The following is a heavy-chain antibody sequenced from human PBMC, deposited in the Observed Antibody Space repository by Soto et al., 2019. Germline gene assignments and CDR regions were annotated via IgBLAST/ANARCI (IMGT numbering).Heavy chain of an antibody. CDR2: VYYSGSS. CDR1: GGSINNDDFY. J-gene: IGHJ2*01. CDR3: ARMSYYYDKWYFDL. Sequence: SETLSLTCSVAGGSINNDDFYWSWLRQTPGKGLQWIGYVYYSGSSDCIPSLKSRLSMSIDKSKNQFTLKLSSVTAADTAIYYCARMSYYYDKWYFDLWGRGTLVTVSS. V-gene: IGHV4-30-4*01. D-gene: IGHD3-22*01.